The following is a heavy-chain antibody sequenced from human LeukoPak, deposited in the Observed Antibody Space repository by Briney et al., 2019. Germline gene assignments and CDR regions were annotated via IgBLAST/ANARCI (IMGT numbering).Heavy chain of an antibody. CDR2: FYTSGST. Sequence: SETLSLTCTVSGGSISSGSYYWSWIRQPAGKGLEWIGRFYTSGSTNYNPSLKSRVTISVDTSKNQFSLKLSSVTAADTAVYYCARAIDDAFDIWGQGTMVTVPS. CDR1: GGSISSGSYY. D-gene: IGHD2-21*01. CDR3: ARAIDDAFDI. J-gene: IGHJ3*02. V-gene: IGHV4-61*02.